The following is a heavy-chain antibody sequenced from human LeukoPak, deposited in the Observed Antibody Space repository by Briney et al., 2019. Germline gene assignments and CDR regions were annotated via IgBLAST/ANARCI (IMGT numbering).Heavy chain of an antibody. J-gene: IGHJ4*02. CDR1: GGSISSDNYF. CDR3: ASIRRGEYLPGSH. V-gene: IGHV4-61*02. D-gene: IGHD3-16*01. Sequence: NPSQTLSLTCTVSGGSISSDNYFWNWIRQPAGKGLEWIGRIYTSGSTNYNPSLKSRVTISVDTSKNQFSLKLTSVTAADAAVYYSASIRRGEYLPGSHWGQGALVTVSS. CDR2: IYTSGST.